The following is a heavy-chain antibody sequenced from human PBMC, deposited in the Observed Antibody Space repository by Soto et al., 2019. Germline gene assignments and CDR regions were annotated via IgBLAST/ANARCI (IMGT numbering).Heavy chain of an antibody. J-gene: IGHJ6*02. CDR3: ARTAAAGKYYNGMDV. Sequence: GESLKISCKGSGYSFTSYWIGWVRQMPGKGLEWMGIIYPGDSDTRYSPSFQGQVTISADKSISTAYLQWSSLKASDTAMYYCARTAAAGKYYNGMDVWGQRTTVTVPS. D-gene: IGHD6-13*01. V-gene: IGHV5-51*01. CDR2: IYPGDSDT. CDR1: GYSFTSYW.